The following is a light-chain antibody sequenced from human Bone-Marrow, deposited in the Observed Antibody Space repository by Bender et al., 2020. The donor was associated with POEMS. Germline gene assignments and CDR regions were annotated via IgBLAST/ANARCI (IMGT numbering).Light chain of an antibody. CDR2: KDN. CDR3: QSFDTSLSGWV. CDR1: ALPKQY. Sequence: SYELTQPPSMSVSPGQTARITCSGDALPKQYVYWYQQKPRQAPILVTFKDNERPSGIPERFSGSNSGNTATLTITGLQAEDEADYYCQSFDTSLSGWVFGAGTKLTV. V-gene: IGLV3-25*02. J-gene: IGLJ3*02.